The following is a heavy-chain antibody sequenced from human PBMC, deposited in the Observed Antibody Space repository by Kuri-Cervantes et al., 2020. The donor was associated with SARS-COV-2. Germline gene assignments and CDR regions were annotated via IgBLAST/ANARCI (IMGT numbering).Heavy chain of an antibody. CDR3: ARDAYSSSWYYYYYGMDV. D-gene: IGHD6-13*01. J-gene: IGHJ6*02. V-gene: IGHV3-13*05. Sequence: GESLKIPCAASGFTFSSYDMHWVRQATGKGLEWVSAIGTAGDPYYPGSVKGRFTISRENAKNSLYLQMNSLRAGDTAVYYCARDAYSSSWYYYYYGMDVWGQGTTVTVSS. CDR2: IGTAGDP. CDR1: GFTFSSYD.